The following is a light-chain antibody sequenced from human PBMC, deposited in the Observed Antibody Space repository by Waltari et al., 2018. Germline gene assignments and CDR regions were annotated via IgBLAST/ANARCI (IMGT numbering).Light chain of an antibody. CDR2: KAS. Sequence: DIKMTQFPSTLSASVVSRVTITCRSSQSISSGLAWYQQKPGKAPKLLIYKASSLESGVPSRFSGSGSGTEFTLTISSLQPDDFATYYCQQYYSDLYTFGQGTKLEIK. J-gene: IGKJ2*01. CDR1: QSISSG. V-gene: IGKV1-5*03. CDR3: QQYYSDLYT.